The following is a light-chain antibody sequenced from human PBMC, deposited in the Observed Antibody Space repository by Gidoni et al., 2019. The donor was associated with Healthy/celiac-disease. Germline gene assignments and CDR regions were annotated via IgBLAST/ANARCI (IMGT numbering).Light chain of an antibody. CDR1: QSISSW. J-gene: IGKJ2*01. CDR2: KAS. Sequence: DIQMTQSPSTLSASVGDRVTITCRASQSISSWLAWYQQKPGKAPKLLIYKASSLESGVPSRFSGSGSGTEFTLTISSLQPDDFATYYCQQYNNYSGITFGQXTKLEIK. CDR3: QQYNNYSGIT. V-gene: IGKV1-5*03.